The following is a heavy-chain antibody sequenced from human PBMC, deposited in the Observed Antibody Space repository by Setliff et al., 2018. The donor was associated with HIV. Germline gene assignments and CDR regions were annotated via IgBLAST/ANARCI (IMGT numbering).Heavy chain of an antibody. CDR2: ISGTTNTL. Sequence: GGSLRLSCTGSGFTFSDYNMNWVRQTPGKGLEWISYISGTTNTLYYADAVKGRFTISRDNSKNSLYLQMSSLRDEDTAVYYCARDFRIIVPDVFDIWGRGTMVTVSS. D-gene: IGHD2-15*01. V-gene: IGHV3-48*02. CDR1: GFTFSDYN. CDR3: ARDFRIIVPDVFDI. J-gene: IGHJ3*02.